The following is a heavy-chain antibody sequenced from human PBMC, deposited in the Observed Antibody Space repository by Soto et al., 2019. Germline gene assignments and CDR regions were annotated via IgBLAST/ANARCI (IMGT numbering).Heavy chain of an antibody. V-gene: IGHV1-18*01. CDR1: GYTFNDYG. CDR2: IGPYEGVT. CDR3: ARCYCSVGSCYTCWHFDL. D-gene: IGHD2-15*01. Sequence: QVQLVQSGAEVKKPGASVRVSCKASGYTFNDYGISWVRQAPGQGLEWMGWIGPYEGVTNHAQTFQGRGTMTVETSTTKSDMELRSLRSDDTALYYCARCYCSVGSCYTCWHFDLWGPGTLVTVTA. J-gene: IGHJ2*01.